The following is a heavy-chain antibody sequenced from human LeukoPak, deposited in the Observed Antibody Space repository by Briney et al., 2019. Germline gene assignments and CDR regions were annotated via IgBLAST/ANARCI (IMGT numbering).Heavy chain of an antibody. CDR1: GFTFSNYA. Sequence: PGGSLRLSCAASGFTFSNYAMHWVRQAPSKGVEWVAAISYDGSNKYYADSVKGRFTISRDNSKNTLYLQMNSLRAEDTAVFYCARDPTVTTSLPFDYWGQGSLVTVSS. CDR3: ARDPTVTTSLPFDY. CDR2: ISYDGSNK. J-gene: IGHJ4*02. V-gene: IGHV3-30-3*01. D-gene: IGHD4-17*01.